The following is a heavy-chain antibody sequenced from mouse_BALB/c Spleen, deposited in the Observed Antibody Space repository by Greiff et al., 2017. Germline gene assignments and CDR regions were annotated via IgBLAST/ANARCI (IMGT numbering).Heavy chain of an antibody. V-gene: IGHV1S81*02. D-gene: IGHD2-14*01. CDR3: ARVRDY. CDR1: GYTFTSYW. CDR2: INPSIGRT. J-gene: IGHJ2*01. Sequence: QVQLQQPGAELVKPGASVKLSCKASGYTFTSYWMHWVKQRPGQGLEWIGEINPSIGRTNYNEKFKSKATLTVDKSSSTAYMQLSSLTSEDSAVYYCARVRDYWGQGTTLTVSS.